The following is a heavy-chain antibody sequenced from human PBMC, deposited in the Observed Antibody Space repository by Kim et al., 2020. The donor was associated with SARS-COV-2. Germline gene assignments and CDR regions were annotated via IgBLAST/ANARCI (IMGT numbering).Heavy chain of an antibody. CDR3: ARESAAAWNWVDP. D-gene: IGHD6-13*01. Sequence: YADSVKCRFNIARDNSKNTLYLKMNSLGAADTAVYYCARESAAAWNWVDPWGQGTLVTVSS. J-gene: IGHJ5*02. V-gene: IGHV3-53*01.